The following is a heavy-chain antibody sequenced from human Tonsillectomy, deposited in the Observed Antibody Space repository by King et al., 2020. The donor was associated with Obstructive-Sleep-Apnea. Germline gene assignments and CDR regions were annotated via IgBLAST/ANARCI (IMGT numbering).Heavy chain of an antibody. V-gene: IGHV4-61*01. J-gene: IGHJ5*02. D-gene: IGHD5-12*01. CDR1: GVSVSSGSHY. CDR2: IYYTGSA. CDR3: ARVGGRGYDDWFDP. Sequence: QLQESGPGLVKPSETLSLPCTVSGVSVSSGSHYWSWIRQPPGKGLEGIGDIYYTGSATYNPSLKSRVAISVDTSKNLFSLKLTSLTAADTAVYYCARVGGRGYDDWFDPWGLGTLVTVSS.